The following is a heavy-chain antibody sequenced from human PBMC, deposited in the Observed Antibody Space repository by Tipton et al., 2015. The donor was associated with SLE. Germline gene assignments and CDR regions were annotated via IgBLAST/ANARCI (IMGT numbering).Heavy chain of an antibody. V-gene: IGHV4-31*11. CDR1: GGSISSGTYY. Sequence: LRLSCAVSGGSISSGTYYWSWIRQNPQKGLEWIGYIYNSGNTHYNPSLKSRVSISVDTSKNQFSLKLSSVTAADAAVYYCARVGVYGLGTNYYYYMDVWGKGTTVTVSS. J-gene: IGHJ6*03. CDR2: IYNSGNT. D-gene: IGHD2-8*02. CDR3: ARVGVYGLGTNYYYYMDV.